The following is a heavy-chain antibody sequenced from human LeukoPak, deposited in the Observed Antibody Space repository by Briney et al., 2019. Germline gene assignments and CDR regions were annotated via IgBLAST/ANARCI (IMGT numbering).Heavy chain of an antibody. D-gene: IGHD3-3*01. Sequence: GGSLRLSCAASEFTFGSYWMHWVRQAPGKGLVWVSRISSDGSSTSYADSVKGRFTISRDNAKNTLYLQMNSLRAEDTAVYYCAREDHYYDYWSGYFPVFDYWGQGTLVTVSS. V-gene: IGHV3-74*01. CDR1: EFTFGSYW. CDR3: AREDHYYDYWSGYFPVFDY. J-gene: IGHJ4*02. CDR2: ISSDGSST.